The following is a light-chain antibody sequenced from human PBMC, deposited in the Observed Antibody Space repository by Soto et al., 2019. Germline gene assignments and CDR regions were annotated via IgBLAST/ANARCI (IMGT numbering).Light chain of an antibody. V-gene: IGKV1-33*01. J-gene: IGKJ2*01. Sequence: DIQMTQSPSSLSASVGDRVTITCQASQDIKNFLNWYQQRPGKAPKLLIYDASDLETGVPSRFSGSGSGTDFTLTISSLQPEDFATYSCQQSYTTPHTFGQGTKVEI. CDR1: QDIKNF. CDR2: DAS. CDR3: QQSYTTPHT.